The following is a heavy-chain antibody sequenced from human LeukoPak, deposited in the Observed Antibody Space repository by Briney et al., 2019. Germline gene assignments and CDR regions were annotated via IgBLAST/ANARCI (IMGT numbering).Heavy chain of an antibody. CDR2: IDPSDSYT. CDR3: ARQPEGTWFDP. J-gene: IGHJ5*02. Sequence: GASLQISCKGSGYSFTSNWIGWVRQIPGKGLEWVGRIDPSDSYTNYSPSFQGHVTISADKSISTAYLQWSSLKASDTAMYYCARQPEGTWFDPWGQGTLVTVSS. V-gene: IGHV5-10-1*01. CDR1: GYSFTSNW. D-gene: IGHD1-1*01.